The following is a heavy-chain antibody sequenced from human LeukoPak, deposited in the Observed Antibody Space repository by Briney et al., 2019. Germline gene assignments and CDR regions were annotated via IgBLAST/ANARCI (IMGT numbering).Heavy chain of an antibody. V-gene: IGHV1-24*01. CDR3: ARDRAGSSYYYDSSGYYEAYFDY. D-gene: IGHD3-22*01. CDR1: GYTLTELS. CDR2: FDPEDGET. J-gene: IGHJ4*02. Sequence: GASVKVSCKVSGYTLTELSMHWVRQAPGKGLEWMGGFDPEDGETIYAQKFQGSVTMTEDTSTDTAYMELSSLRSEDTAVYYCARDRAGSSYYYDSSGYYEAYFDYWGQGTLVTVSS.